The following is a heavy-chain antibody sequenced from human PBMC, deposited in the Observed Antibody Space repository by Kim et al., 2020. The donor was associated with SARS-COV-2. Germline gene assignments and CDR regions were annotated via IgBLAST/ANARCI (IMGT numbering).Heavy chain of an antibody. V-gene: IGHV4-39*01. D-gene: IGHD2-2*01. Sequence: SETLSLTCTVSGGSISSSSYYWGWIRQPPGKGLEWIGSIYYSGSTYYNPSLKSRVTISVDTSKNQFSLKLSSVTAVDTAVYYCARQIVVVPAAMDHFDYWGQGTLVTVSS. CDR3: ARQIVVVPAAMDHFDY. J-gene: IGHJ4*02. CDR2: IYYSGST. CDR1: GGSISSSSYY.